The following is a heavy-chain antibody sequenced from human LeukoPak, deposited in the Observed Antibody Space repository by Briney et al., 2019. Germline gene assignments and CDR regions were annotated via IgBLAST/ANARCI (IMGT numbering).Heavy chain of an antibody. CDR1: GFLFSTYG. Sequence: GGSLRLSCVASGFLFSTYGLHWVRQSTGRGLEGVAVIWYDGSQRYYADSVKGRFTISRDDSQNTIYLQMDSLRAEDTAVYYCATSSPRNYFDHWGQGTLATVSS. CDR2: IWYDGSQR. D-gene: IGHD1-14*01. V-gene: IGHV3-33*01. J-gene: IGHJ4*02. CDR3: ATSSPRNYFDH.